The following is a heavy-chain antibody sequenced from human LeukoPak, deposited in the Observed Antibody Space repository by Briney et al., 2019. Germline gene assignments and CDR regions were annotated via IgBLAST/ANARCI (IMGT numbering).Heavy chain of an antibody. CDR3: ARDRGSSWSKYNWFDP. J-gene: IGHJ5*02. CDR2: INPNSGGT. CDR1: GYTFTGYY. D-gene: IGHD6-13*01. Sequence: ASVKVSCKASGYTFTGYYMHWVRQAPGQGLEWMGWINPNSGGTNYAQKFQGRVTMTGDTSISTAYMELSRLRSDDTAVYYCARDRGSSWSKYNWFDPWGQGTLVTVSS. V-gene: IGHV1-2*02.